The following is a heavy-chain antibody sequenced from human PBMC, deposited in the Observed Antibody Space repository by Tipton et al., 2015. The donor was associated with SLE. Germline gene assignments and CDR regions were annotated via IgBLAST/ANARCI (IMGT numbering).Heavy chain of an antibody. CDR2: SNPNNGGT. D-gene: IGHD3-22*01. CDR3: GSEIVFYGESGYYGGPFEY. J-gene: IGHJ4*02. CDR1: GYIFSDYY. Sequence: QLVQSGAEVKKSGASVKVSCKTSGYIFSDYYMHWVRQAPGQGLEWMGRSNPNNGGTDYAQKFQGRITMTRDASINTAYMELSRLRSDDTAVYYCGSEIVFYGESGYYGGPFEYWGQGTLFTVSS. V-gene: IGHV1-2*06.